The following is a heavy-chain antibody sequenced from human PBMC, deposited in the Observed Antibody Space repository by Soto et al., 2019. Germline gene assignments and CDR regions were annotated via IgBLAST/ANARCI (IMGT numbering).Heavy chain of an antibody. D-gene: IGHD4-17*01. V-gene: IGHV3-11*01. CDR1: GFTFSDYY. J-gene: IGHJ4*02. CDR2: ISSSGSTI. CDR3: ASKLAVTNPFDY. Sequence: GGSLRLSCAASGFTFSDYYMSWIRQAPGKGLEWVSYISSSGSTIYYADSVKGRFTISRDNAKNSLYLQMNSQRAEDTAVYYCASKLAVTNPFDYWGQGTLVTVSS.